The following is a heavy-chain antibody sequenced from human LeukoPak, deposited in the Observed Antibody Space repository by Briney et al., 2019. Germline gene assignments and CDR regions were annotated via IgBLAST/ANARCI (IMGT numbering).Heavy chain of an antibody. Sequence: PSETLSLTCAVYGGSFIGYYWSWIRQPPGRGLEWIGEINHSGTTNYNPSLKSRVTISVDTSKNQFSLKLSSVTAADTAVYYCSKGGPHTVTTFRWFDPWGQGTLVTVSS. CDR3: SKGGPHTVTTFRWFDP. D-gene: IGHD4-17*01. V-gene: IGHV4-34*01. CDR1: GGSFIGYY. CDR2: INHSGTT. J-gene: IGHJ5*02.